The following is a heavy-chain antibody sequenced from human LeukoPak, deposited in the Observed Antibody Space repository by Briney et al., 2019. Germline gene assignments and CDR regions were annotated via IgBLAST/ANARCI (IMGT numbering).Heavy chain of an antibody. CDR1: GFTFSSYS. J-gene: IGHJ4*02. CDR2: ISGSSSYI. D-gene: IGHD3-9*01. Sequence: GGSLRLSCAASGFTFSSYSMNWVRQAPGKGLEWVSSISGSSSYIYYADSVKGRFTISRDNAKNSLYLRMNSLRAEDTAVYYCARDALLDILTGHYPTYFDYWGQGTLVTVSS. CDR3: ARDALLDILTGHYPTYFDY. V-gene: IGHV3-21*01.